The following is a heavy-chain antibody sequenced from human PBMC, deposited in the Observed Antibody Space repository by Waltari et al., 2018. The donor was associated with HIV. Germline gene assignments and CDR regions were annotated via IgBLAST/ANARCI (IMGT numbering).Heavy chain of an antibody. J-gene: IGHJ5*02. CDR1: VGSISSGSYY. CDR3: ARDERYYDSSGYFNWFDP. V-gene: IGHV4-61*02. D-gene: IGHD3-22*01. Sequence: QVQLQESGPGLVKPSQTLSLTCTVSVGSISSGSYYWSWIRQPAGEGLEWIGRIYTSGSTNYNPSLKSRVTISVDTSKNQFSLKLSSVTAADTAVYYCARDERYYDSSGYFNWFDPWGQGTLVTVSS. CDR2: IYTSGST.